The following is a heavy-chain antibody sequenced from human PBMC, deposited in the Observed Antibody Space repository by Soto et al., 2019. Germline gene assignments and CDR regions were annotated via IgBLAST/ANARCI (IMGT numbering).Heavy chain of an antibody. V-gene: IGHV1-8*01. D-gene: IGHD2-2*01. CDR1: GYTFTSYD. J-gene: IGHJ6*03. CDR3: ARYGCSSTSCYYYYMDV. Sequence: ASVKVSCKASGYTFTSYDINWVRQATGQGLEWMGWMNPNSGNTGYAQKFQGRVTMTRNTSISTAYMELSSLRSEDTAVYYCARYGCSSTSCYYYYMDVWGKGTTVNVSS. CDR2: MNPNSGNT.